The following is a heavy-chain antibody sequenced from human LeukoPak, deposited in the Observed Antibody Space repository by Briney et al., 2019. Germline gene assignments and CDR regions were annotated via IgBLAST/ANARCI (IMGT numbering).Heavy chain of an antibody. CDR1: GFTFSSYS. J-gene: IGHJ4*02. CDR2: ISSSSSYI. V-gene: IGHV3-21*01. CDR3: ARVCGGDCYSSAGFDY. Sequence: GGSLRLSCAASGFTFSSYSMNWVRQALGKGLEWVSSISSSSSYIYYADSVKGRFTISRDNAKNSLYLQMNSLRAEDTAVYYCARVCGGDCYSSAGFDYWGQGTLVTVSS. D-gene: IGHD2-21*02.